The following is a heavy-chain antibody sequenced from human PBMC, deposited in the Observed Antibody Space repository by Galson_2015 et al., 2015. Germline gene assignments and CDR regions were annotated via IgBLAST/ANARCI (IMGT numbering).Heavy chain of an antibody. V-gene: IGHV3-74*01. Sequence: SLRLSCAASGFTFSSYWMHWVRQAPGKGLVWVSRINSDGSSTSYADSVKGRFTISRDNAKNTLYLQMNSLRAEDTAVYYCAREYYDFWSGYHNVLADYWGQGTLVTVSS. CDR3: AREYYDFWSGYHNVLADY. CDR2: INSDGSST. J-gene: IGHJ4*02. D-gene: IGHD3-3*01. CDR1: GFTFSSYW.